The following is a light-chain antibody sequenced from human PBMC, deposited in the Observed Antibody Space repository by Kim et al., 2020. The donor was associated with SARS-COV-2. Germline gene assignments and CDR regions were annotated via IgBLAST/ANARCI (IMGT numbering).Light chain of an antibody. CDR2: GKN. J-gene: IGLJ1*01. CDR1: TLGNYY. CDR3: NSRNSSGNHYD. V-gene: IGLV3-19*01. Sequence: ALEQTVRIKCRETTLGNYYAGWYKQRPEKTPVLVIHGKNKRPSGIPERFSGSSSGNRAFLTITGAQAENEADYYCNSRNSSGNHYDFGAGTKVTVL.